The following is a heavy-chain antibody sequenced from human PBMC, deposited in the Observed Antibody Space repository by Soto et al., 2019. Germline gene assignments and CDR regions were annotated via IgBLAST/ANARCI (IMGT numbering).Heavy chain of an antibody. J-gene: IGHJ6*02. V-gene: IGHV3-7*01. CDR2: IKQDGSEK. D-gene: IGHD4-17*01. CDR3: ARDPSLTYGDYYYYYGMDV. Sequence: GGSLRLSCAASGFTFSSYWMSWVRQAPGKGLEWVANIKQDGSEKYYVDSVKGRFTISRDNAKNSLYLQMNSLRAEDTAVYYCARDPSLTYGDYYYYYGMDVCGQGTTVTVSS. CDR1: GFTFSSYW.